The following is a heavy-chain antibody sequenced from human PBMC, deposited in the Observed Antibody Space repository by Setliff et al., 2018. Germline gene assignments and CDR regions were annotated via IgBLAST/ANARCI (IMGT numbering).Heavy chain of an antibody. D-gene: IGHD3-3*01. J-gene: IGHJ4*02. CDR1: GGSISSSSYY. Sequence: SETLSLTCTVSGGSISSSSYYWGWIRHPPGKGLEWIGSIYYSGSTYYNPSLKSRVTISVDTSKNQFSLKLSSVTAADTAVYYCAREERYYNFWSGYFDYWGQGTLGTVSS. V-gene: IGHV4-39*07. CDR3: AREERYYNFWSGYFDY. CDR2: IYYSGST.